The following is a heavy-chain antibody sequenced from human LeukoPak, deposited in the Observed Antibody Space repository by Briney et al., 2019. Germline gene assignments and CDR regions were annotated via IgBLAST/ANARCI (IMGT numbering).Heavy chain of an antibody. D-gene: IGHD1-26*01. CDR2: INHSGST. CDR1: GGSFSGYY. CDR3: ARGYSGSRGYFYYYYMDV. V-gene: IGHV4-34*01. Sequence: PSETLSLTCAVYGGSFSGYYWSWIRQPPGKGLEWIGEINHSGSTNYNPSLKSRVTISVDTSKNQFSLKLSSVTAADTAVYYCARGYSGSRGYFYYYYMDVWGKGTTVTVS. J-gene: IGHJ6*03.